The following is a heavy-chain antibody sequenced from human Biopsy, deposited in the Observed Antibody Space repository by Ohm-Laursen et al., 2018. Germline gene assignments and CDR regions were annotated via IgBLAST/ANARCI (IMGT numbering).Heavy chain of an antibody. CDR2: MNPNSGNT. CDR3: ARGSFWFGGNYYYYGMDV. V-gene: IGHV1-8*01. D-gene: IGHD3-10*01. CDR1: GYSFTSYD. J-gene: IGHJ6*02. Sequence: ASVKVSCKASGYSFTSYDINWVRQATGQGLEWMGWMNPNSGNTDYAQKFQGRVTMTRNTFISTAYMELNSLRSEDTAVYYCARGSFWFGGNYYYYGMDVWGQGTTVTVSS.